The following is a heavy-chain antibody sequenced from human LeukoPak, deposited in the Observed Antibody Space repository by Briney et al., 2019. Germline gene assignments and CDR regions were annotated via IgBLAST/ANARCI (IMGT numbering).Heavy chain of an antibody. CDR1: GYSFTSYW. J-gene: IGHJ3*02. CDR3: ARHENIFSTFDM. D-gene: IGHD3-9*01. CDR2: IDPSDSYT. Sequence: GESLQISCQGSGYSFTSYWITWVRQMPGIGLEWMGRIDPSDSYTNYSPSFQGHVTISADKSISTAYLQWSSLKASDTAIYYCARHENIFSTFDMWGQGTMVTVSS. V-gene: IGHV5-10-1*01.